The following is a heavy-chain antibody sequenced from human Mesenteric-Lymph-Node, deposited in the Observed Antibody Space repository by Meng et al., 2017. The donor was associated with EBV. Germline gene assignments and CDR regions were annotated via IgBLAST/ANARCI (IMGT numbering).Heavy chain of an antibody. CDR1: AFSLIAGGVG. Sequence: HITLKESGPTLVKPTPTLTLTCSFFAFSLIAGGVGVGWLRQPPGKALEWLALIYWDDDKRYNPSLKTRLTITKDTSKNQVVLTMTNMDPVDTATYYCAHKDDVRDGAPFDSWGQGTLVTVSS. V-gene: IGHV2-5*02. CDR3: AHKDDVRDGAPFDS. D-gene: IGHD3-10*02. CDR2: IYWDDDK. J-gene: IGHJ4*02.